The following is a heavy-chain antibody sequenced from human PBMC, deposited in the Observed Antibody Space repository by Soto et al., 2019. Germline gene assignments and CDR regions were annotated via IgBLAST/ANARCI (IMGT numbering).Heavy chain of an antibody. V-gene: IGHV3-53*01. J-gene: IGHJ4*02. Sequence: PGGSLRLSCAASGFTVSSNYISWVRQAPGKGLEWVSIIYSGGSTYYADSVKGRFTISRDNSKNTLYLQMSSLRAEDTAVYYCAKDHPGAYGYFDYWGQGTLVTVSS. CDR1: GFTVSSNY. D-gene: IGHD4-17*01. CDR3: AKDHPGAYGYFDY. CDR2: IYSGGST.